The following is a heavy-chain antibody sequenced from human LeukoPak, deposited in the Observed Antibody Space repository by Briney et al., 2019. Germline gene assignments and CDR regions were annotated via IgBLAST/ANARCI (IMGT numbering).Heavy chain of an antibody. D-gene: IGHD3-3*01. Sequence: ASVKVSCKASGYTFTSYGISWVRQAPGQGLEWMGRIIPILGIANYAQKFQGRVTITADKSTSTAYMELSSLRSEDTAVYYCAREVRDFWSGYLYWGQGTLVTVSS. CDR3: AREVRDFWSGYLY. V-gene: IGHV1-69*04. CDR2: IIPILGIA. CDR1: GYTFTSYG. J-gene: IGHJ4*02.